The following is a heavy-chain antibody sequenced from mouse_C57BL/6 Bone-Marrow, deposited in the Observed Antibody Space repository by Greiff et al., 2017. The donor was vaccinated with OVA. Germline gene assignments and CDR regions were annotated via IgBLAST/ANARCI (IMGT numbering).Heavy chain of an antibody. V-gene: IGHV14-4*01. CDR2: IDPENGDT. D-gene: IGHD2-1*01. J-gene: IGHJ3*01. CDR3: TLYYGKSWFAY. Sequence: VQLQQSGAELVRPGASVKLSCTASGFNIKDDYMHWVKQRPEQGLEWIGWIDPENGDTEYASKFQGKATITADTSSNTAYLQLSSLTSEDTAVYYCTLYYGKSWFAYWGQGTLVTVSA. CDR1: GFNIKDDY.